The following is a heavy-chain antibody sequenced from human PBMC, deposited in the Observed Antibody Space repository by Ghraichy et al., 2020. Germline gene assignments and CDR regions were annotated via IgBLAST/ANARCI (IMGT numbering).Heavy chain of an antibody. V-gene: IGHV3-23*01. J-gene: IGHJ4*02. Sequence: GGSLRLSLTCAASGFTFSDYAMAWVRQAPGKGLEWVSSISGSGDRRYHADSVKGRFTISRDNFQRTLYLDLSSLRVEDTAIYYCAKDRWWGDDTVVVTAADHWGQGSLITVSS. CDR1: GFTFSDYA. CDR3: AKDRWWGDDTVVVTAADH. CDR2: ISGSGDRR. D-gene: IGHD2-21*02.